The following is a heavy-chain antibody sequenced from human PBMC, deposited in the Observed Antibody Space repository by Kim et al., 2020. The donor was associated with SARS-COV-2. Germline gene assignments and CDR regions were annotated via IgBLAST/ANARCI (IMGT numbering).Heavy chain of an antibody. CDR2: IYYSGST. CDR1: GGSISSGGYY. Sequence: SETLSLTCTVSGGSISSGGYYWSWIRQHPGKGPEWIGYIYYSGSTYYNPSLKSRVTISVDTSKNQFSLKLSSVTAADTAVYYCARDRSIAAAGNWYFDLWGRGTLVTVSS. V-gene: IGHV4-31*03. J-gene: IGHJ2*01. CDR3: ARDRSIAAAGNWYFDL. D-gene: IGHD6-13*01.